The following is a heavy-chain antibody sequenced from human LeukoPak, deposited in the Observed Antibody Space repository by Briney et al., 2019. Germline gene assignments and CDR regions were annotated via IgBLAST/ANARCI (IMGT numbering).Heavy chain of an antibody. J-gene: IGHJ6*02. CDR1: GYTFTSYG. CDR3: ARDAVSEEMPGDYYGMDV. D-gene: IGHD2-2*01. CDR2: ISAYNGNT. Sequence: ASVKVSCKASGYTFTSYGISWVRQAPGQGLEWMGWISAYNGNTNYAQKLQGRVTMTTDTSTSTAYMELRSLRSDDTAVYYCARDAVSEEMPGDYYGMDVWGQGTTVTVSS. V-gene: IGHV1-18*01.